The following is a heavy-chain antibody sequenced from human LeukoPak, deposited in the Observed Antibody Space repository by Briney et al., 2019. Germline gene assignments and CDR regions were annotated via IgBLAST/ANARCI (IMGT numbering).Heavy chain of an antibody. CDR2: INPSGGST. Sequence: ASVKVSCKASGYTFTSYYMHWVRQAPGQGLEWMGIINPSGGSTSYAQKLQGRVTMTTDTSTSTAYMELRSLRSDDTAVYYCARDDDANWFDPWGQGTLVTVSS. CDR1: GYTFTSYY. V-gene: IGHV1-46*01. CDR3: ARDDDANWFDP. J-gene: IGHJ5*02. D-gene: IGHD1-1*01.